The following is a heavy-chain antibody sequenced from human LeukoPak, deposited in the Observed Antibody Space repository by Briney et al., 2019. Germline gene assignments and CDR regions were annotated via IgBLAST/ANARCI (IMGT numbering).Heavy chain of an antibody. Sequence: SETLSLTCTVSGGSISSSSYYWGWIRQPPGKGLEWIGSIYYSGSTYYNPSLKSRVTISVDTSKNQFSLKLRSVTASDTAVYYCARLRGGSYAPDAYFYYGMDVWGQGTTVIVSS. CDR2: IYYSGST. CDR1: GGSISSSSYY. V-gene: IGHV4-39*01. J-gene: IGHJ6*02. D-gene: IGHD1-26*01. CDR3: ARLRGGSYAPDAYFYYGMDV.